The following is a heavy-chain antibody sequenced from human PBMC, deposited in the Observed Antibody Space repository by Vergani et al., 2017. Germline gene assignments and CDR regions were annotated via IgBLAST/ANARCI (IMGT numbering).Heavy chain of an antibody. D-gene: IGHD6-6*01. CDR3: AREGQGSSSYFYACYCGMDV. CDR1: GGTFSSYA. V-gene: IGHV1-69*01. CDR2: IIPIFGTA. J-gene: IGHJ6*02. Sequence: QVQLVQSGAEVKKPGSSVKVSCKASGGTFSSYAISWVRQAPGQGLEWMGGIIPIFGTANYAQKFQGRVTITADESTSTAYMELSSLRSEDTAVYYCAREGQGSSSYFYACYCGMDVWGQGTTVTVSS.